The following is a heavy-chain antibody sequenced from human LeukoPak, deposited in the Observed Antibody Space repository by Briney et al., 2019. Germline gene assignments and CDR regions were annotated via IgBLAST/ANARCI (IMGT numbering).Heavy chain of an antibody. CDR3: AKRPLWMATIYFDY. Sequence: GGSLRLSCAASGFTFSSYAMNWVRQAPGKGLGWVSAISGSGGSTYYADSVKGRFTISRDNSKNTLYLQMNSLRAEDTAVYYCAKRPLWMATIYFDYWGQGTLVTVSS. CDR1: GFTFSSYA. J-gene: IGHJ4*02. CDR2: ISGSGGST. V-gene: IGHV3-23*01. D-gene: IGHD5-24*01.